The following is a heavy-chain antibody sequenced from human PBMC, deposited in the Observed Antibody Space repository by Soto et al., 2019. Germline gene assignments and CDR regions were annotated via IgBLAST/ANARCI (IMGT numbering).Heavy chain of an antibody. CDR3: ARQHYYDSSGYYTWN. D-gene: IGHD3-22*01. J-gene: IGHJ4*02. Sequence: PSETLSLTCSVSGGSIRSNIYYWGWIRQPPGKVLEWIATVHYSGSIYFTPSFKIRVTISAALSYNQFSLRLYSVIAAVTAVYYCARQHYYDSSGYYTWNWGQGTLVTVSS. V-gene: IGHV4-39*01. CDR2: VHYSGSI. CDR1: GGSIRSNIYY.